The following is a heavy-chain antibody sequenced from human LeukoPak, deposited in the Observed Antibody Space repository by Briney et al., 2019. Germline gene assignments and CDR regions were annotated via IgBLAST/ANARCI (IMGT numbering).Heavy chain of an antibody. V-gene: IGHV3-21*06. CDR1: GFTFSTYY. D-gene: IGHD2-15*01. CDR3: ARASGGSCYDY. J-gene: IGHJ4*02. Sequence: PGESLRLSCVASGFTFSTYYMNWVRQAPGKGLEWVSSITTSSYIYYADSVKGRFTISRDDANNSLYLQMSSLRAEDTAVYYCARASGGSCYDYWGQGTLVTVSS. CDR2: ITTSSYI.